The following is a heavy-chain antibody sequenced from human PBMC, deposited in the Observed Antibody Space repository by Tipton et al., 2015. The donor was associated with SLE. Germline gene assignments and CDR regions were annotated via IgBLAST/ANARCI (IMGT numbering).Heavy chain of an antibody. J-gene: IGHJ6*03. V-gene: IGHV4-59*01. D-gene: IGHD6-13*01. CDR2: IYYSGST. Sequence: TLSLTCTVSGGSISSYYWSWIRQPPGKGLEWIGYIYYSGSTNYNPPLKSRVTISVDTSKNQFSLKLSSVTAADTAVYYCTRGKAAAGYYYYYYMDVWGKGTTVTVSS. CDR1: GGSISSYY. CDR3: TRGKAAAGYYYYYYMDV.